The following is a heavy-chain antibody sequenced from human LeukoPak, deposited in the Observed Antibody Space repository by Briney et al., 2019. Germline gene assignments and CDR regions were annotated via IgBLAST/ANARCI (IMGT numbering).Heavy chain of an antibody. Sequence: WASVKVSCKASGYTFTSYDINWVRQATGQGLEWMGWMNPNSGNTGYAQKFQGRVTMTRNTSISTAYMELSSLRSEDTAVYYCARTRVRGVTNYYYYGMDVWGQGTTVTVSS. J-gene: IGHJ6*02. V-gene: IGHV1-8*01. D-gene: IGHD3-10*01. CDR2: MNPNSGNT. CDR1: GYTFTSYD. CDR3: ARTRVRGVTNYYYYGMDV.